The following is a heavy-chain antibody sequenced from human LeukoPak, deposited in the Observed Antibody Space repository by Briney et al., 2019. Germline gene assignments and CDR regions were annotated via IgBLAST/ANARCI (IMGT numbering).Heavy chain of an antibody. CDR2: IKSDGST. CDR1: GFTFSSYW. Sequence: GGSLRLSCAASGFTFSSYWMHWVRQAPGKGLVWVSRIKSDGSTNYADSVKGRFTISRDNSRNTLYLQMISLRPEDTAVYYCAKDTSIGKYCTNGVCSPFDYWGQGTLVTVSS. D-gene: IGHD2-8*01. V-gene: IGHV3-74*01. CDR3: AKDTSIGKYCTNGVCSPFDY. J-gene: IGHJ4*02.